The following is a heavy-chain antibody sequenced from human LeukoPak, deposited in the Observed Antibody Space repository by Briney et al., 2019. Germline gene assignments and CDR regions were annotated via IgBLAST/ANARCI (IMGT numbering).Heavy chain of an antibody. D-gene: IGHD3-22*01. V-gene: IGHV1-18*01. J-gene: IGHJ4*02. CDR3: ARQDYYDSSGVFDY. CDR2: ISAYNGNT. CDR1: GYTFTSYG. Sequence: ALVKVSCKASGYTFTSYGISWVRQAPGQGLEWMGWISAYNGNTNYAQKLQGRVTMTTDTSTSTAYMELRSLRSDDTAVYYCARQDYYDSSGVFDYWGQGTLVTVSS.